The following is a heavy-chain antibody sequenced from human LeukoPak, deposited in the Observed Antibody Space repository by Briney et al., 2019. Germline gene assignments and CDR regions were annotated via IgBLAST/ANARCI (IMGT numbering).Heavy chain of an antibody. J-gene: IGHJ5*01. V-gene: IGHV3-21*01. CDR2: IFSSIAYI. CDR3: ARERWGPDNWFAS. D-gene: IGHD3-16*01. Sequence: SGGSLRLSRAASGFTFSRYTMGWVRPAPGKGLEWVSSIFSSIAYIHYADSMKGPFTISTDDAKKSLHLQINTLRAESKAVYYFARERWGPDNWFASWGQGMLVTVSS. CDR1: GFTFSRYT.